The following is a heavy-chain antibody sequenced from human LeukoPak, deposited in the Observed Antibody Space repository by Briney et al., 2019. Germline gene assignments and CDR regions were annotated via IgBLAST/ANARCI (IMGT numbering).Heavy chain of an antibody. Sequence: GALRLSCAASGFTFSSYAMSWVRQAPGKGLEWVSAISGSGGSTYYADSVKGRFTISRDNSKNTLYLQMNSLRAEDTAVYYCAKDVYCSGGSCYLYYFDYWGRGTLVTVSS. V-gene: IGHV3-23*01. CDR3: AKDVYCSGGSCYLYYFDY. J-gene: IGHJ4*02. D-gene: IGHD2-15*01. CDR1: GFTFSSYA. CDR2: ISGSGGST.